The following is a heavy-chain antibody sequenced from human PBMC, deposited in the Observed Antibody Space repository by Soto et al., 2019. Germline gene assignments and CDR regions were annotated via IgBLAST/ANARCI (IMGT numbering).Heavy chain of an antibody. CDR3: ARLFNWNYKGPIYF. J-gene: IGHJ4*02. D-gene: IGHD1-7*01. Sequence: SETLSLTCTVSGFSISNDYFWGWIRQPPGKGLEYIVSMYHSGATYYNPSLKSRVTISVDTSKNLFSLRLKSVTAADTAVYYCARLFNWNYKGPIYFWGQGILGTVSS. V-gene: IGHV4-38-2*02. CDR1: GFSISNDYF. CDR2: MYHSGAT.